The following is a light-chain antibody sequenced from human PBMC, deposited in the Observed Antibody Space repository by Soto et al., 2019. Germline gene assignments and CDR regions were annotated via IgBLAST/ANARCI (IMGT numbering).Light chain of an antibody. CDR3: QQYDNWPPVT. J-gene: IGKJ4*01. CDR2: HAS. CDR1: QTVRRN. V-gene: IGKV3-15*01. Sequence: EIVMTQSPATLSMSPGERATLSCRASQTVRRNLAWYQQKPGQAPRLLIYHASTRAPGIPARFTGGGSGTEFTLTISSLQSQDFAVYYCQQYDNWPPVTFGGGTKVEIK.